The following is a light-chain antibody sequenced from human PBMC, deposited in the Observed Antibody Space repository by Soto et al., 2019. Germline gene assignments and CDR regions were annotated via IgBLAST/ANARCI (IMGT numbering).Light chain of an antibody. CDR2: GAS. CDR1: QSISSY. J-gene: IGKJ2*01. V-gene: IGKV1-6*01. Sequence: IQVTQSPSSLSASVGDRVTITCRASQSISSYLNWYQQKPGKAPKLLIFGASTLQSGVPSRFSGSGSGTDFTLTISSLQPEDFATYYCLHDYSFPYTFGQGSKVDIK. CDR3: LHDYSFPYT.